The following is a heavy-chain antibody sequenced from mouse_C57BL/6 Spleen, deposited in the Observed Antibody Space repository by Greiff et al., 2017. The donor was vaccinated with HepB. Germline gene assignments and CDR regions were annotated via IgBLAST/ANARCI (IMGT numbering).Heavy chain of an antibody. V-gene: IGHV2-9-1*01. D-gene: IGHD2-3*01. Sequence: VMLVESGPGLVAPSQSLSITCTVSGFSLTSYAISWVRQPPGKGLEWLGVIWTGGGTNYNSALKSRLSISKDNTKSQVFLKMNSLRTDDTATYYCARVYDGDYPRWCLEVWGTGTTLTVSS. CDR3: ARVYDGDYPRWCLEV. CDR2: IWTGGGT. CDR1: GFSLTSYA. J-gene: IGHJ1*03.